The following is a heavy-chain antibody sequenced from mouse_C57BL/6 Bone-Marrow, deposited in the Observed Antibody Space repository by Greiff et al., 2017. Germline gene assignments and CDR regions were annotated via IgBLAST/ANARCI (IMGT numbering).Heavy chain of an antibody. J-gene: IGHJ4*01. Sequence: QVQLQQPGAELVKPGASVKLSCKASGYTFTSYWMHWVKQRPGRGLEWIGRIDPSGGDTKYNEKFKGKATLTVDKTSSTAYMQLSSLTSEDSAVYDCARESAGSDVDFGGWGHGITVTAS. CDR2: IDPSGGDT. V-gene: IGHV1-62-3*01. D-gene: IGHD1-2*01. CDR1: GYTFTSYW. CDR3: ARESAGSDVDFGG.